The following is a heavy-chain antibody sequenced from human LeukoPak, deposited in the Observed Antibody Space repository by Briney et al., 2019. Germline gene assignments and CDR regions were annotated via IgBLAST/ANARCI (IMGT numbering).Heavy chain of an antibody. CDR1: GFTFSYYS. D-gene: IGHD2-15*01. CDR2: IMSGSGTV. J-gene: IGHJ4*02. CDR3: VRGRYCSGGGCYFDY. Sequence: SGGSLRLSCAASGFTFSYYSMNWVRQAPRKGLEWISIIMSGSGTVIYADSVKGRFTISRDNAKNSLYLQMNSLTDEDTAVYYCVRGRYCSGGGCYFDYWGQGTQVTVSS. V-gene: IGHV3-48*02.